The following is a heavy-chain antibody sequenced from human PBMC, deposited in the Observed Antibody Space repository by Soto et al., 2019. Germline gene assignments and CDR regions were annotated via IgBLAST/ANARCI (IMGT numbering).Heavy chain of an antibody. V-gene: IGHV4-59*01. D-gene: IGHD3-9*01. J-gene: IGHJ3*02. CDR3: ARERDIFTGDGDAFDI. CDR1: DSTISSVY. Sequence: QVQLQESGPGLVKPSETLSLNCTVSDSTISSVYWSWIRQPPGKGLEWIGYIYFSGSTTYNPSLKSRVTISVDTSKTQFSLTLSSVTAADTAVYYCARERDIFTGDGDAFDIWGQGTMVTVSS. CDR2: IYFSGST.